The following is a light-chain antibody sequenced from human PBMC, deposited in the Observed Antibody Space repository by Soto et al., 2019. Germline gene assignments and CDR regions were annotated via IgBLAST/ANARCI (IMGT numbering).Light chain of an antibody. J-gene: IGKJ4*01. CDR2: DAS. CDR3: LQHNSYPLP. CDR1: QCISSW. V-gene: IGKV1-5*01. Sequence: DIQMTQSPSTLSASVGDRVTITCRASQCISSWLAWYQQKPGKAPKLLIYDASSLESGVPSRFSGSGSGTDFILTIISLQPDDFATYYCLQHNSYPLPFAGGTKVDIK.